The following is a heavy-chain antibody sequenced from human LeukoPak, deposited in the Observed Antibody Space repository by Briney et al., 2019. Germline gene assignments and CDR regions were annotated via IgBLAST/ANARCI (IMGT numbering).Heavy chain of an antibody. D-gene: IGHD6-13*01. J-gene: IGHJ4*02. CDR3: ARSYSSSWYFDY. V-gene: IGHV4-59*01. CDR2: IYYSGST. CDR1: GGSISSYY. Sequence: SETLSLTCTVSGGSISSYYWSWIRQPPGKGLEWIGYIYYSGSTNYNPSLKSRVTISVDTSKNQFSLRLSSVTAADTAVYYCARSYSSSWYFDYWGQGTLVTVSS.